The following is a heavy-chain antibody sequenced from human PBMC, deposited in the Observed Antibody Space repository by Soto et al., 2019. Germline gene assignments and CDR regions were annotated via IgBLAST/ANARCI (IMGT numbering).Heavy chain of an antibody. D-gene: IGHD3-16*02. CDR1: GYTFTSYG. CDR3: ARSSGPYDYVWGSYLKYYFDS. Sequence: VQLVQSGAEVKKPGASVKVSCKASGYTFTSYGISWVRQAPGQGLDWMGWISAYNGNTNYAQKLQGRVTMTTDTSTSTAYMELRSLRSDDTAVYYCARSSGPYDYVWGSYLKYYFDSWGQGTLVTVSS. J-gene: IGHJ4*02. CDR2: ISAYNGNT. V-gene: IGHV1-18*04.